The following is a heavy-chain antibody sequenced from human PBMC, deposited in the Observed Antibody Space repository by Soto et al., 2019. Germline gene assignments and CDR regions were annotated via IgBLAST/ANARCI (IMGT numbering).Heavy chain of an antibody. Sequence: GESLKISCKGSGYSFTSYWIGWVRQMPGKGLEWMGIIYPGDTDTRYSPSFQGQVTISADMSISNAYLQWSRMKASDTAMYFCVRRRYDSCGFGAFPNAFDIWGQGTVVTVSS. CDR1: GYSFTSYW. J-gene: IGHJ3*02. CDR3: VRRRYDSCGFGAFPNAFDI. D-gene: IGHD3-22*01. V-gene: IGHV5-51*01. CDR2: IYPGDTDT.